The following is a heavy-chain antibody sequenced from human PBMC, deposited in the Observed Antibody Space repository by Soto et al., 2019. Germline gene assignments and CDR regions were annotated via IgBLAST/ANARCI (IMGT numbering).Heavy chain of an antibody. CDR3: ARGGAVGVAGSAAFEM. CDR2: INPATGAA. Sequence: QLHLVQSGAVVKKPGASVTVSCSASGYPVTAYYMHWVRQAPGRGLEWMGGINPATGAAKYTQTFQGRVTMTRDTATSTVFMELSGLTSEDTAVFYCARGGAVGVAGSAAFEMWGQGTLVTVSS. CDR1: GYPVTAYY. D-gene: IGHD3-3*01. J-gene: IGHJ3*02. V-gene: IGHV1-2*02.